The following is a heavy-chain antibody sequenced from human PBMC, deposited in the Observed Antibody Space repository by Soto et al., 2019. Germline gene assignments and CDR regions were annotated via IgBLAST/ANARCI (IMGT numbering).Heavy chain of an antibody. CDR3: AREVGNDQQTQSITIFGVVRYYFDY. CDR2: ISSSSYI. CDR1: GFTFSSYS. Sequence: PGGSLRLSCAASGFTFSSYSMNWVRQAPGKGLEWVSSISSSSYIYYADSVKGRFTISRDNAKNSLYLQMNSLRAEDTAVYYCAREVGNDQQTQSITIFGVVRYYFDYWGQGTLVTVSS. J-gene: IGHJ4*02. V-gene: IGHV3-21*01. D-gene: IGHD3-3*01.